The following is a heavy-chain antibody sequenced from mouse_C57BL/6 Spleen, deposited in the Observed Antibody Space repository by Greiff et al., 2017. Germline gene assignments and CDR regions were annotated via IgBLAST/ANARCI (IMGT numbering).Heavy chain of an antibody. Sequence: EVQLQQSGPELVKPGASVKISCKASGYTFTDYYMNWVKQSHGKSLEWIGDINPNNGGTSYNQKFKGKATLTVDKSSSTAYMELRSLTSEDSAVYYCARGGWLRRGYYFDYWGQGTTLTVSS. J-gene: IGHJ2*01. CDR3: ARGGWLRRGYYFDY. D-gene: IGHD2-2*01. CDR2: INPNNGGT. CDR1: GYTFTDYY. V-gene: IGHV1-26*01.